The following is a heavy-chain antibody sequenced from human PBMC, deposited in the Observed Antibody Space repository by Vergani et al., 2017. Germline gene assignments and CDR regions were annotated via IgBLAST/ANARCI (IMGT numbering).Heavy chain of an antibody. V-gene: IGHV3-53*02. D-gene: IGHD2-2*01. J-gene: IGHJ4*02. CDR1: GFTVSSNY. CDR2: IYSGGST. Sequence: EVQLVETGGGLIQPGGSLRLSCAASGFTVSSNYMSWVRQAPGKGLEWVSVIYSGGSTYYADSVKGRFTISRDNCKNTLYLQMNSLRAEDTAVYYCARVPINDFLFDYWGQGTLVTVSS. CDR3: ARVPINDFLFDY.